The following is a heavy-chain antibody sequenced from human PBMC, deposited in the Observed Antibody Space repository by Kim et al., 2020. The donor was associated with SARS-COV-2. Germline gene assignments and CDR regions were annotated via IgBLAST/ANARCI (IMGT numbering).Heavy chain of an antibody. CDR2: IRSKANSYAT. D-gene: IGHD1-26*01. CDR1: GFSFSDSA. Sequence: GVSLRLSCAASGFSFSDSAMHWVRQASGKGLEWVGRIRSKANSYATVYAVSVEGRFTISRDDSKNTAYLQMDSLETEDTAVYYCARGPPYSESYWDAFDIWGQGTMVTVSS. CDR3: ARGPPYSESYWDAFDI. J-gene: IGHJ3*02. V-gene: IGHV3-73*01.